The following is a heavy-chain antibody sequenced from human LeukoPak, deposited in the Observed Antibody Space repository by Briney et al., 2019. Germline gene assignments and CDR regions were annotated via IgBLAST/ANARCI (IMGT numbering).Heavy chain of an antibody. V-gene: IGHV3-21*01. J-gene: IGHJ4*02. CDR3: ARDSTGSGNYMRLGTSDY. Sequence: GGSLRLSCAASGLTFSDYSLSWVRQAPGKGLEWVSSISSNSNYIYYADSVQGRFTISRDDAKNSLFLQMNSMRPEDKDVYYCARDSTGSGNYMRLGTSDYWGQGTLVTVSS. CDR1: GLTFSDYS. CDR2: ISSNSNYI. D-gene: IGHD3-10*01.